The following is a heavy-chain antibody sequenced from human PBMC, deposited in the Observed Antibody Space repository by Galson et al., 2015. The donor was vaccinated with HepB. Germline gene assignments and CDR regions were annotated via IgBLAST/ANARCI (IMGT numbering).Heavy chain of an antibody. Sequence: SLRLSCAASGFTFSNYVVHWVRQAPGKGLEWVAVIRFDGGRKHYADSVKGRFTISRDNSKNTLYLQMNSLRAEDTAVYYCAKEGDVLRYFDWLSSHFDYWGQGTLVTVSS. CDR1: GFTFSNYV. J-gene: IGHJ4*02. CDR2: IRFDGGRK. V-gene: IGHV3-30*02. CDR3: AKEGDVLRYFDWLSSHFDY. D-gene: IGHD3-9*01.